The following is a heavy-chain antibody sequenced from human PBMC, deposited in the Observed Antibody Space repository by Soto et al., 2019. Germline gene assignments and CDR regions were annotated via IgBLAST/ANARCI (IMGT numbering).Heavy chain of an antibody. J-gene: IGHJ6*02. CDR1: GFTFSSYS. CDR2: ISSSSSYI. V-gene: IGHV3-21*01. D-gene: IGHD5-12*01. Sequence: EVQLVESGGGLVKPGGSLRLSCAASGFTFSSYSMNWVRQAPGKGLEWVSSISSSSSYIYYADSVKGRFTISRDNAKNSLYLQMNSLRAEDTAVYYCARDADYSERYYGMDVWGQGTTVTVSS. CDR3: ARDADYSERYYGMDV.